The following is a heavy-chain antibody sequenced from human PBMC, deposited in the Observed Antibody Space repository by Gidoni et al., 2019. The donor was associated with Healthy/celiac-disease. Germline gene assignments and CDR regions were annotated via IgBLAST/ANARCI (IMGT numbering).Heavy chain of an antibody. V-gene: IGHV3-23*01. J-gene: IGHJ4*02. CDR1: GFTFSSYA. CDR2: ISGSGGST. CDR3: AKDSVRYFDWPNDTEDY. Sequence: EVQLLESGGGLVQPGGSLRLSCAASGFTFSSYAMSWVRQAPGKGLEWVSAISGSGGSTYYADSVKGRFTISRDNSKNTLYLQMNSLRAEDTAVYYCAKDSVRYFDWPNDTEDYWGQGTLVTVSS. D-gene: IGHD3-9*01.